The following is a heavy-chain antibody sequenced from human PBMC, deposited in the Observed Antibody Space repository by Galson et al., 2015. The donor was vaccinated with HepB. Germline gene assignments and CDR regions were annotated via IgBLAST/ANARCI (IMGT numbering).Heavy chain of an antibody. Sequence: SVKVSCKASGDTLINYAINWVRQAPGQGLEWVGGITPHNGGTTYAQKFKGRFTMTRDGSISTPYLDLNRLTSDDAAFYYCAREEGKGSGTYYIYYWGQGTLVTVSS. CDR2: ITPHNGGT. J-gene: IGHJ4*02. V-gene: IGHV1-2*02. CDR1: GDTLINYA. D-gene: IGHD1-26*01. CDR3: AREEGKGSGTYYIYY.